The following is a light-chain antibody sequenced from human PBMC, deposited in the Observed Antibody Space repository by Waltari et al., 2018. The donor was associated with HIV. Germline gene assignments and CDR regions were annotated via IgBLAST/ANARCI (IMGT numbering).Light chain of an antibody. J-gene: IGLJ3*02. Sequence: SYELTQPPSVSVSPGQTATITCSGDALPKQYAYWYKQKPGQAPVLVIYKDSERPSGIPERFSGSSSGTTVTLTISGVQAEDEADYHCQSVDSSGSIWVFGGGTKLTVL. V-gene: IGLV3-25*03. CDR2: KDS. CDR1: ALPKQY. CDR3: QSVDSSGSIWV.